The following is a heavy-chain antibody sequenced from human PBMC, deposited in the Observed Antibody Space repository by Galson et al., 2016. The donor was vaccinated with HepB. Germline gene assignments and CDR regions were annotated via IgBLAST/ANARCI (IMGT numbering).Heavy chain of an antibody. V-gene: IGHV5-51*01. Sequence: QSGAEVTKPGESLKISCKGSGYIFTNYWIGWVRQRPGKGLEWMGIIYPADSDTRYSPSFQGQVIISADKSITTAYLQWSSLKASDTAMYYCARRRRGDTSGRYYYMDVWGQGPTVSVSS. CDR1: GYIFTNYW. CDR3: ARRRRGDTSGRYYYMDV. D-gene: IGHD3-22*01. CDR2: IYPADSDT. J-gene: IGHJ6*03.